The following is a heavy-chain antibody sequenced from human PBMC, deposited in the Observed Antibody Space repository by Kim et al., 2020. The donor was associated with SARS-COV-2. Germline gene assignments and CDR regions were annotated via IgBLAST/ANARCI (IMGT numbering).Heavy chain of an antibody. J-gene: IGHJ4*02. Sequence: YDDAVKGRFSISRDNSKNTRSLERNSMSAEDTAVYYCAREPSAVAGGRGDWGQGTLVTVSS. D-gene: IGHD6-19*01. CDR3: AREPSAVAGGRGD. V-gene: IGHV3-33*01.